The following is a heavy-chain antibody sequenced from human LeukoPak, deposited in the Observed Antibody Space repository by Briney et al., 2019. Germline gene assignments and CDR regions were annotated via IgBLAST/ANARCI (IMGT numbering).Heavy chain of an antibody. CDR1: RFTFNNYA. CDR2: ISYAGDNN. J-gene: IGHJ6*03. V-gene: IGHV3-30-3*01. D-gene: IGHD6-13*01. Sequence: GGSLRLSCAASRFTFNNYAMHWVRQAPGKGLEWVAVISYAGDNNYYADSVKGRFTISRDNSKNTLYLQMNSLRPEDTAVYYCARGSIAAFGSSKGYTDVWGKGTTVTVSS. CDR3: ARGSIAAFGSSKGYTDV.